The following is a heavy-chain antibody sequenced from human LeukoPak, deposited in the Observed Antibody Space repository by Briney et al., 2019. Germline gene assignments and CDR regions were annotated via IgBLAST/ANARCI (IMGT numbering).Heavy chain of an antibody. CDR2: INHSGST. CDR1: GGSFSGYY. D-gene: IGHD1-20*01. J-gene: IGHJ5*02. V-gene: IGHV4-34*01. CDR3: ARSPPPRITGTSAAWFDP. Sequence: SETLSLTCAVYGGSFSGYYWSWIRQPPGKGLEWIGEINHSGSTNYNPSLKSRVTISVDTSKNQFSLKLSSVTAADTAVYYCARSPPPRITGTSAAWFDPWGQGTLVTVSS.